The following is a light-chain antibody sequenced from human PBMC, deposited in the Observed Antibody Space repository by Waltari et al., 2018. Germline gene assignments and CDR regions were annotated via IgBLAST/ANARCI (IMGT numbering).Light chain of an antibody. J-gene: IGLJ1*01. V-gene: IGLV2-14*01. CDR3: SSYTSSSSRV. Sequence: QSALTQPASVSGSPGLSITISCTGTSIDIGDYNYSTWYQQHPGKAPKLRIYDVSKRPSGGSNRFSGSKSGNTVSLTISGLQTVDEADYYCSSYTSSSSRVFGTGTKVTVL. CDR1: SIDIGDYNY. CDR2: DVS.